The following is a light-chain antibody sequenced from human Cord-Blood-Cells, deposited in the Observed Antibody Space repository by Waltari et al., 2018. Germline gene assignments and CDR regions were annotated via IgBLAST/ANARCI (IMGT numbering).Light chain of an antibody. J-gene: IGLJ3*02. CDR2: DGS. Sequence: QPALTQPRSVSGSPGQSVTISCTGTSSDVSGYNYLSWYQQHPGKAPKLMFYDGSKRPTGVPHLWSGSKSRNTASRTISGLQAEDGAEYDCCSYAGSYAWVFGGGTKLTVL. CDR1: SSDVSGYNY. V-gene: IGLV2-11*01. CDR3: CSYAGSYAWV.